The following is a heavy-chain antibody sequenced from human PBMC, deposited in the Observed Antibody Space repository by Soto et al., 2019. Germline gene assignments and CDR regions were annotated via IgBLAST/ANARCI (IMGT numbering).Heavy chain of an antibody. CDR3: ARFGSSSSGVDY. V-gene: IGHV4-59*11. Sequence: PSETLSLTCTVSGGSISRHYWTWIRQSPGKGLEWIGYIYYSGSTNYNPSLKSRVTISVDTSKNQFSLKLSSVTAADTAVYYCARFGSSSSGVDYWGQGTLVTVSS. J-gene: IGHJ4*02. CDR2: IYYSGST. CDR1: GGSISRHY. D-gene: IGHD6-6*01.